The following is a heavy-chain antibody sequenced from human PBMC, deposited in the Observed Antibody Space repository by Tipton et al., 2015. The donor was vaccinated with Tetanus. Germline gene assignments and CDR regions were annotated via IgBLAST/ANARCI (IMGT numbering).Heavy chain of an antibody. J-gene: IGHJ5*02. CDR2: INPFNGDP. V-gene: IGHV1-18*01. CDR1: GYNFVIYG. Sequence: QLVQSGAEVKKPGASVKVSCKASGYNFVIYGLTWVRQAPGQGPEWMGWINPFNGDPKYAEKLQGRVTMTTDKATNTAYMELRSLTSADTAVYYCATLSMVRGVIGNWFDPWGQGTLVTVSS. CDR3: ATLSMVRGVIGNWFDP. D-gene: IGHD3-10*01.